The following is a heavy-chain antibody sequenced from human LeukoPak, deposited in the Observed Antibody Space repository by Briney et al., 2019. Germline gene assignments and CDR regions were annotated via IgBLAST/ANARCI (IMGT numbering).Heavy chain of an antibody. CDR1: GYTFTGYY. CDR2: INPNTGGT. CDR3: ARGITAVDTVY. D-gene: IGHD6-13*01. Sequence: ASVKVSCKTSGYTFTGYYIHWVRQAPGQGLEWMGWINPNTGGTNYAQKFQGRVTMTRDTSISTAYMDLGRLRSDDTAVYYCARGITAVDTVYWGQGTLATVSS. V-gene: IGHV1-2*02. J-gene: IGHJ4*02.